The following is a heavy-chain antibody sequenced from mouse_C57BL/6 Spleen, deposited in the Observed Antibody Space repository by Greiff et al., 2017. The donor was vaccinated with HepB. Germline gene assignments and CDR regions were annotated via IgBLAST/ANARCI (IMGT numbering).Heavy chain of an antibody. J-gene: IGHJ3*01. CDR2: IDPETGGT. CDR1: GYTFTDYE. CDR3: TRMDYYGSSLDWFAY. V-gene: IGHV1-15*01. D-gene: IGHD1-1*01. Sequence: VQLQESGAELVRPGASVTLSCKASGYTFTDYEMHWVKQTPVHGLEWIGAIDPETGGTAYNQKFKGKAILTADKSSSTAYMELRSLTSEDSAVYYCTRMDYYGSSLDWFAYWGQGTLVTVSA.